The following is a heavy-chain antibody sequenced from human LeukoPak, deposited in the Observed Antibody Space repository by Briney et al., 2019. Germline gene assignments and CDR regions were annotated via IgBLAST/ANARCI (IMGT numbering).Heavy chain of an antibody. CDR3: AKDASVGTYLGAFHV. CDR1: GFTFRTYG. J-gene: IGHJ3*01. Sequence: GRSLRLSCGTSGFTFRTYGFHWVRQAPGKGLEWVAHISYDGSVKNYADSVKGRFTISRDNSKNTLYVHMSSLRAEDTALYYCAKDASVGTYLGAFHVWGQGTMVTVSS. CDR2: ISYDGSVK. V-gene: IGHV3-30*18. D-gene: IGHD1-26*01.